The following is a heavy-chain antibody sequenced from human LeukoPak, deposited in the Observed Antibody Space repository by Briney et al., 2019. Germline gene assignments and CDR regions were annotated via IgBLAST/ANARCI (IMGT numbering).Heavy chain of an antibody. CDR3: ARDAQWELRAFDV. CDR1: GGRFKSYG. CDR2: IIPVLDRP. Sequence: SVKVSCKTTGGRFKSYGFSWVRQAPGQGLEWMGGIIPVLDRPTYAQKFEGRVTITADKSTNTTYMEISSLTSDDTAVYYCARDAQWELRAFDVWGQGTMVIVSS. J-gene: IGHJ3*01. D-gene: IGHD1-26*01. V-gene: IGHV1-69*04.